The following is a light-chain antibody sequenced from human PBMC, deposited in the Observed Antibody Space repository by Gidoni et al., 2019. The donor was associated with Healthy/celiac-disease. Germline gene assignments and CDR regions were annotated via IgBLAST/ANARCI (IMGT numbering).Light chain of an antibody. CDR2: AAS. J-gene: IGKJ2*01. CDR3: QQLNSYLYT. CDR1: QGINSY. Sequence: DIQLTKSPAFLSASVGDRVTITCRASQGINSYLAWYQQKPGKAPKLLIYAASTLQSGVPSSFGGSGSGTEFTLTISSLQPEDFATYYCQQLNSYLYTFVQGTKLEIK. V-gene: IGKV1-9*01.